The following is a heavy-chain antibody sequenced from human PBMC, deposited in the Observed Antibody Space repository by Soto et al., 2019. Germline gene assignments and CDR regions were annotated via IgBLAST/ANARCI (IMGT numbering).Heavy chain of an antibody. D-gene: IGHD3-3*01. CDR1: GFTFSSYA. CDR2: ISGSGGST. V-gene: IGHV3-23*01. J-gene: IGHJ3*02. CDR3: AKDQSIYDFWSGSYDAFDI. Sequence: GSLRLSCAASGFTFSSYAMSWVRQAPGKGLEWVSAISGSGGSTYYADSVKGRFTISSDNSKNTLYLQMNSLRAEDTAVYYCAKDQSIYDFWSGSYDAFDIWGQGTMVTVSS.